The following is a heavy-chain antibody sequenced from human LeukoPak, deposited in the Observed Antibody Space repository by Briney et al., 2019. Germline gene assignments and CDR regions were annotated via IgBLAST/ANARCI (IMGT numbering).Heavy chain of an antibody. CDR3: ARDRGGFGYSYGQNWFDP. V-gene: IGHV3-23*01. CDR2: ISAGGGST. D-gene: IGHD5-18*01. J-gene: IGHJ5*02. CDR1: GLTFSDYS. Sequence: GGSLRLSRAASGLTFSDYSMTWVRQAPGKGLFWVSGISAGGGSTYYADSVKGGFTISRDNSKNTLYLQMNSLRAEDTAVYYCARDRGGFGYSYGQNWFDPWGQGTLVTVSS.